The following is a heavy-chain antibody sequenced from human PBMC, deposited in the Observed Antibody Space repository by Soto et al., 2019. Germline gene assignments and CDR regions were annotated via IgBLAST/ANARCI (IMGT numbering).Heavy chain of an antibody. CDR2: IYYSGST. CDR3: ARQVGSSGYIDY. CDR1: GGSISSSSYY. D-gene: IGHD3-22*01. Sequence: QLQLQESGPGLVKPSETLSLTCTVSGGSISSSSYYWGWIRQPPGKGLEWIGSIYYSGSTYYNPSLKSRVTISVKTTKNKFPLKLSSVPTADTTVYYCARQVGSSGYIDYWGQGTLVTVSS. J-gene: IGHJ4*02. V-gene: IGHV4-39*01.